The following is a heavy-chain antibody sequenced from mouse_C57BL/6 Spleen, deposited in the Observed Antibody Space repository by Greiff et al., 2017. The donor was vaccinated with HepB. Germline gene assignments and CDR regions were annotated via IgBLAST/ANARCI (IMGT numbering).Heavy chain of an antibody. CDR1: GYTFTDYE. V-gene: IGHV1-15*01. CDR3: TRPPYYGSSYFDY. J-gene: IGHJ2*01. CDR2: IDPETGGT. Sequence: VQLVESGAELVRPGASVTLSCKASGYTFTDYEMHWVKQTPVHGLEWIGAIDPETGGTAYNQKFKGKAILTADKSSSTAYMELRSLTSEDSAVYYCTRPPYYGSSYFDYWGQGTTLTVSS. D-gene: IGHD1-1*01.